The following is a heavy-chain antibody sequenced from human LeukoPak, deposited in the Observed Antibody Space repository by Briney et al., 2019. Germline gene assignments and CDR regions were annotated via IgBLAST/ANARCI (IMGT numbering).Heavy chain of an antibody. CDR2: IYYSGST. Sequence: SETLSLTCTVSGGSINSGDYYWGWIRQPPGKGLEWIGTIYYSGSTYFNPSLKSRVTMSVDTSKNQFSLKLSSVTAADTAVYYCARVDSSGYYAPFDYWGQGTLVTVSS. CDR3: ARVDSSGYYAPFDY. CDR1: GGSINSGDYY. V-gene: IGHV4-39*01. J-gene: IGHJ4*02. D-gene: IGHD3-22*01.